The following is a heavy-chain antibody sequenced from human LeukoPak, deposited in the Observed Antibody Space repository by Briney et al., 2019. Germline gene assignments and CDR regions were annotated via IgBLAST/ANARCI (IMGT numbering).Heavy chain of an antibody. Sequence: GRSLRLSCAASGFTFSTYSMNRVRQAPGKGLEWVSSISSSSSYIYYADSVKGRFTISRDNAKNSLYLQMNSLRAEDTAVCYCARGSVVRGVLNYYGMDAWGKGTTVTVAS. CDR3: ARGSVVRGVLNYYGMDA. D-gene: IGHD3-10*01. CDR2: ISSSSSYI. J-gene: IGHJ6*04. CDR1: GFTFSTYS. V-gene: IGHV3-21*01.